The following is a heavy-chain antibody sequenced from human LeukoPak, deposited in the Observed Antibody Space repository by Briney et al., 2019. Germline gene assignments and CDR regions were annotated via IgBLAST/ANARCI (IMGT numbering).Heavy chain of an antibody. V-gene: IGHV4-30-4*01. CDR2: IYYSGST. CDR3: ARDVLGYSGYDWGY. Sequence: SETLSLTCTVSGGSISSGDYYWSWIRQPPGKGLEWIGYIYYSGSTYYNPSLKSRVTISVDTSKNQFSLKLSSVTAADTAVYYCARDVLGYSGYDWGYWGQGTLVTVSS. CDR1: GGSISSGDYY. J-gene: IGHJ4*02. D-gene: IGHD5-12*01.